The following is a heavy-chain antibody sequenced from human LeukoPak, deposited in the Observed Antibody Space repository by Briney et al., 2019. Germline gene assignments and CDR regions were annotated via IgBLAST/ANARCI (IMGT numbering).Heavy chain of an antibody. CDR1: GGSISSYY. CDR2: IYTSGNT. D-gene: IGHD4-23*01. J-gene: IGHJ4*02. V-gene: IGHV4-4*07. Sequence: PSETLSLTCTVSGGSISSYYWSWIRQPAGKGLEWIGRIYTSGNTNYNPSLKSRVTMSVDTSKNQLSLKLSSVTAADTAVYYCARLTYVDNSESYFEHWGRGTLVTVSS. CDR3: ARLTYVDNSESYFEH.